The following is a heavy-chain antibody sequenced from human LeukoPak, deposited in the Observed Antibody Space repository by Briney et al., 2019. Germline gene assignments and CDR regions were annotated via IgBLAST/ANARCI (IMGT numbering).Heavy chain of an antibody. V-gene: IGHV3-11*06. CDR3: AKDRGYCSGGSCYPKNFDY. D-gene: IGHD2-15*01. CDR1: GFNFSDYY. CDR2: ISGSSSYT. J-gene: IGHJ4*02. Sequence: PGGSLRLSCAASGFNFSDYYMSWIRQAPGKGLEWVSYISGSSSYTNYADSVKGRFTISRDNAKNSLYLQMNSLRAEDTAVYYCAKDRGYCSGGSCYPKNFDYWGQGTLVTVSS.